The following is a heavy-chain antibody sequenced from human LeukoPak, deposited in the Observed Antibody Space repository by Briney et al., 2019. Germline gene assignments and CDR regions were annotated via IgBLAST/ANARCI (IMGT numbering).Heavy chain of an antibody. CDR2: ISSSGGTI. D-gene: IGHD3-22*01. CDR1: GFTFSDYY. CDR3: TVGSYYYDSSGYYAELNDY. Sequence: PGGSLRLSCAASGFTFSDYYMSWIRQAPGKGLEWVSYISSSGGTIYYADSVKGRFTISRDNAKNSLYLQMNSLRAEDTAVYYCTVGSYYYDSSGYYAELNDYWGQGTLVTVSS. J-gene: IGHJ4*02. V-gene: IGHV3-11*04.